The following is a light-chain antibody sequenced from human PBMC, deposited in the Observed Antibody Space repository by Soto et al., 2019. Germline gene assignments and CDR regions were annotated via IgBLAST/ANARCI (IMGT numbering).Light chain of an antibody. V-gene: IGKV3D-20*02. CDR3: QQRGT. J-gene: IGKJ3*01. CDR1: QAVSSSY. Sequence: EIGFSQSPATPSGSPVGSAPPSCRASQAVSSSYLAWYQHKPGQAPRLLIYGASSRATGIPDRFSGSGSGTDFTLTISSLEPEDLAVYYCQQRGTFGPGTKVDIK. CDR2: GAS.